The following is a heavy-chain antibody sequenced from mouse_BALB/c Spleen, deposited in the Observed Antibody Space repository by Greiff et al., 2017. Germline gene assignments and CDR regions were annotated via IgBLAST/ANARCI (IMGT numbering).Heavy chain of an antibody. V-gene: IGHV5-9-3*01. CDR2: ISSGGSYT. Sequence: EVKLMESGGGLVKPGGSLKLSCAASGFTFSSYAMSWVRQTPEKRLEWVATISSGGSYTYYPDSVKGRFTISRDNAKNTLYLKMSSLRSEDTAMYYCARHYGSPGSLYYFDYWGQGTTLTVSS. CDR3: ARHYGSPGSLYYFDY. D-gene: IGHD1-1*02. CDR1: GFTFSSYA. J-gene: IGHJ2*01.